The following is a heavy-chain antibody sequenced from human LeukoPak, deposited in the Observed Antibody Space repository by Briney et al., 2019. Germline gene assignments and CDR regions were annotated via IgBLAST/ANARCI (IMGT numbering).Heavy chain of an antibody. V-gene: IGHV1-2*02. J-gene: IGHJ4*02. D-gene: IGHD4-17*01. CDR1: GYTFTGYY. CDR2: VNPNSGGT. Sequence: GASVKVSCKASGYTFTGYYMHWVRQAPGQGLEWMGWVNPNSGGTNYAQKFQGRVTMTRDTSISTAYMELSSLRSEDTAVYYCATLTTVTSNSFDYWGQGTLVTVSS. CDR3: ATLTTVTSNSFDY.